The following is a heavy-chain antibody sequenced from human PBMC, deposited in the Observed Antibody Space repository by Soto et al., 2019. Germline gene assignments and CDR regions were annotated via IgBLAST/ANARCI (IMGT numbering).Heavy chain of an antibody. CDR2: IVVASGQT. Sequence: GASVKVSCKASGSGFISSGIQWVRQAHGQRLEWIGWIVVASGQTNYAQNFRGRVAITRDTSTATAYIELTGLTSEDTAVYFCSADRPDIGVGWWVWGQGXTVTVSS. CDR1: GSGFISSG. D-gene: IGHD2-15*01. V-gene: IGHV1-58*02. J-gene: IGHJ6*02. CDR3: SADRPDIGVGWWV.